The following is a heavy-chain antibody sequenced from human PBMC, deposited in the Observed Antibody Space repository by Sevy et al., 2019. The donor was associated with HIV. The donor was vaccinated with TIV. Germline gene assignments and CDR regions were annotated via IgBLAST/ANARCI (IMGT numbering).Heavy chain of an antibody. CDR3: AKEETTGYI. CDR2: ISASGGST. V-gene: IGHV3-23*01. J-gene: IGHJ4*02. CDR1: VFTFSSYV. Sequence: GGSLRLSCTASVFTFSSYVTSWVRQAPGKGLEWVSTISASGGSTYYADSVKGRFTISRDNSKKNVYLDMNSLRAEDTAIFYCAKEETTGYIWGQGTLVTVSS. D-gene: IGHD3-9*01.